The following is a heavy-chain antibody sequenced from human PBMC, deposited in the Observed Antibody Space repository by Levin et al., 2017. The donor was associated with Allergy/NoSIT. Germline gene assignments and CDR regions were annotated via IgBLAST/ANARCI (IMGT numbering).Heavy chain of an antibody. D-gene: IGHD3-10*01. V-gene: IGHV3-23*01. J-gene: IGHJ6*02. CDR3: ARDYYGSGNYYTVALDV. Sequence: GGSLRLSCAGSGFTFSSYAITWVRQAPGKGLEWVSGITNRGVAYYADSVKGRFTISRDNSKTTVSLQMNGLRAEDAAVYYCARDYYGSGNYYTVALDVWGQGTTVTVSS. CDR2: ITNRGVA. CDR1: GFTFSSYA.